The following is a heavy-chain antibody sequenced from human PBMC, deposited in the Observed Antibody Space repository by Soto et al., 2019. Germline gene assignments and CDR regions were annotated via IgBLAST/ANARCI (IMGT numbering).Heavy chain of an antibody. CDR1: GFTFSSDA. V-gene: IGHV3-23*01. D-gene: IGHD6-13*01. CDR3: AKDEYGRYSSTWQRAFDI. J-gene: IGHJ3*02. CDR2: ISGSGGST. Sequence: EVQLLESGGGLVQPGGSLRLSCAASGFTFSSDAMSCVRQAPGKGLEWVSAISGSGGSTYYADSVKGRFTISRDNSKNTLYLQMNSLRAEDTAVYYCAKDEYGRYSSTWQRAFDIWGQGTMVTVSS.